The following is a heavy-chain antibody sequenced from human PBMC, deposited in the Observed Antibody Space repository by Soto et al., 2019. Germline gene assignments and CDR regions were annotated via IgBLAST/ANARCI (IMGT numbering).Heavy chain of an antibody. D-gene: IGHD3-22*01. CDR2: IYYSGST. Sequence: SETLSLTCTVSGGSISSSSYYWGWIRRPPGKGLEWIGSIYYSGSTYYNPSLKSRFTISVDTSKNQFSLKLSSVTAADTAVYYCARLRDYYDSSGYYFDYWGQGTLVTVSS. J-gene: IGHJ4*02. CDR1: GGSISSSSYY. V-gene: IGHV4-39*01. CDR3: ARLRDYYDSSGYYFDY.